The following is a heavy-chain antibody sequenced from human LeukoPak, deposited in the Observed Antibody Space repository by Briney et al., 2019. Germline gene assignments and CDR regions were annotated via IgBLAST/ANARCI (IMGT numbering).Heavy chain of an antibody. J-gene: IGHJ4*02. Sequence: PGGSLRLSCAASEFIFSDYAMSWVRQAPGKGLEWVSATSGSAGSTYYADSVKGRFTTSRDNAKNSLYLLMNSLRADDTAVYYCARASDGDYGRAAFDYWGQGSLVTVSS. CDR2: TSGSAGST. V-gene: IGHV3-23*01. CDR1: EFIFSDYA. CDR3: ARASDGDYGRAAFDY. D-gene: IGHD4-17*01.